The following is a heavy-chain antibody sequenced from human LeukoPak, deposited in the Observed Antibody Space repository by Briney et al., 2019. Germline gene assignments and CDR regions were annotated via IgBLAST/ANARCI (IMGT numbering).Heavy chain of an antibody. V-gene: IGHV1-8*01. CDR1: GYTFTSYD. Sequence: ASVKVSCKASGYTFTSYDINWVRQATGQGLEWMGWMNPNSGNTGYAQKFQGRVTMTRNTSISTAYMELSSLRSEDTAVYYCARDCSSTSCYLMWGQGTLVTVSS. CDR3: ARDCSSTSCYLM. D-gene: IGHD2-2*01. CDR2: MNPNSGNT. J-gene: IGHJ4*02.